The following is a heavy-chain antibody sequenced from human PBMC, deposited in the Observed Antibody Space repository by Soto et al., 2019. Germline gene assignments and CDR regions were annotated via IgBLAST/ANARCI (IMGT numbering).Heavy chain of an antibody. CDR3: AKDLHSSSTTFDI. CDR1: GFTFDDYA. V-gene: IGHV3-9*01. D-gene: IGHD6-6*01. CDR2: ISWNSGSI. Sequence: GGSLRLSCAASGFTFDDYAMHWVRQAPGKGLEWVSGISWNSGSIGYADSVKGRFTISRDNAKNSLYLQMNSLRAEDTALYYCAKDLHSSSTTFDIWGQGTMVT. J-gene: IGHJ3*02.